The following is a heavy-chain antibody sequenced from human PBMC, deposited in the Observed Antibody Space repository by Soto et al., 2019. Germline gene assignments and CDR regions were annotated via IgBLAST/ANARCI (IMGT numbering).Heavy chain of an antibody. CDR2: IYYSGST. J-gene: IGHJ4*02. CDR3: ARGGKRYSGYDSMVDY. CDR1: GGSISSYY. Sequence: QVQLQESGPGLVKPSETLSLTCTVSGGSISSYYWSWIRQPPGKGLEWIGYIYYSGSTNYNPSLKSRVTISVDTSKNQFSLKLSSVTAADTAVYYCARGGKRYSGYDSMVDYWGQGTLVTVSS. V-gene: IGHV4-59*01. D-gene: IGHD5-12*01.